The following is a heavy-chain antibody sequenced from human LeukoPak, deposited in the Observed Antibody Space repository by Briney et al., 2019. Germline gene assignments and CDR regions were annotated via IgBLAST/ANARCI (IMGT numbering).Heavy chain of an antibody. D-gene: IGHD2-15*01. CDR3: ARRETLGYCSGGSCYYDVWYFDY. CDR1: GGSISSSSYY. J-gene: IGHJ4*02. CDR2: IYYSGST. V-gene: IGHV4-39*01. Sequence: SETLSLTCTVSGGSISSSSYYWGWIRQPPGKGLEWIGSIYYSGSTYYNPSLKSRVTISVDTSKNQFSLKLSSVTAADTAVYYCARRETLGYCSGGSCYYDVWYFDYWGQGTLVTVSS.